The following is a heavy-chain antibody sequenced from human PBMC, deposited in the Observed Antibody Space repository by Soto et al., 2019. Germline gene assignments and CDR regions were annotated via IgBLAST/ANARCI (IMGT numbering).Heavy chain of an antibody. Sequence: QVQLVQSGVDVKKPGASVKVSCKAMGYTFTNYGLSWVRQAPGEGLEWMGWISAYNGHTKYAQKVWDRLTLTTDTSASTACLELRSLRSDDTAVYYCVRGDGGYFDHWGQGTLVLVSS. D-gene: IGHD3-16*01. J-gene: IGHJ4*02. CDR1: GYTFTNYG. CDR2: ISAYNGHT. V-gene: IGHV1-18*01. CDR3: VRGDGGYFDH.